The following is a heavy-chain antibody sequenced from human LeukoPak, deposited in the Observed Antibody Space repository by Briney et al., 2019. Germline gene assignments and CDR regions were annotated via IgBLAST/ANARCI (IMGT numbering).Heavy chain of an antibody. CDR1: GFTFSSYA. V-gene: IGHV3-21*01. D-gene: IGHD6-19*01. CDR2: ISSSSSYI. CDR3: ARKIRYSSGWYPDY. J-gene: IGHJ4*02. Sequence: GGSLRLSCAASGFTFSSYAMSWVRQAPGKGLEWVSSISSSSSYIYYADSVKGRFTISRDNAKNSLYLQMNSLRAEDTAVYYCARKIRYSSGWYPDYWGQGTLVTVSS.